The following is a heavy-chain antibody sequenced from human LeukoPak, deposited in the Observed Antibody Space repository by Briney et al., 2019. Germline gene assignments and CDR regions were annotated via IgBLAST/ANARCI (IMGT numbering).Heavy chain of an antibody. CDR1: GGSISSSSYY. CDR2: IYYRGST. J-gene: IGHJ4*02. D-gene: IGHD4-17*01. CDR3: ATDRYPRGDYTH. Sequence: SSETLSLTCTVSGGSISSSSYYWGWIRQPPGKGLEWIGSIYYRGSTYYNPSLKSRVTRSVDTSKNQFSLKLSSVTAADTAVYYCATDRYPRGDYTHWGQGTLVTVSS. V-gene: IGHV4-39*07.